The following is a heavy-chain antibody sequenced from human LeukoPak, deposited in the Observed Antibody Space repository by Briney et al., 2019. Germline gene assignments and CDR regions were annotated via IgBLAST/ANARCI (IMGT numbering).Heavy chain of an antibody. Sequence: GRSLRLSCAASGFTFSSYSMNWVRQAPGKGLEWVSSISSSSSYIYYADSVKGRFTISRDNAKNSLYLQMNSLRAEDTAVYYCARDYDILTGPHGGMDVWGQGTTVTVSS. D-gene: IGHD3-9*01. V-gene: IGHV3-21*01. CDR1: GFTFSSYS. CDR2: ISSSSSYI. J-gene: IGHJ6*02. CDR3: ARDYDILTGPHGGMDV.